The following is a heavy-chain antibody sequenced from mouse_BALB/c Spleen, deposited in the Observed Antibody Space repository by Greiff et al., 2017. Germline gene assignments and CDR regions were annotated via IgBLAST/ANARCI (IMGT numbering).Heavy chain of an antibody. CDR3: ARELALYDYDVGYAMDY. CDR1: GFSLTGYG. D-gene: IGHD2-4*01. CDR2: IWGDGST. Sequence: VKLMESGPGLVAPSQSLSITCTVSGFSLTGYGVNWVRQPPGKGLEWLGMIWGDGSTDYNSALKSRLSISKDNSKSQVFLKMNSLQTDDTARYYCARELALYDYDVGYAMDYWGQGTSVTVSS. J-gene: IGHJ4*01. V-gene: IGHV2-6-7*01.